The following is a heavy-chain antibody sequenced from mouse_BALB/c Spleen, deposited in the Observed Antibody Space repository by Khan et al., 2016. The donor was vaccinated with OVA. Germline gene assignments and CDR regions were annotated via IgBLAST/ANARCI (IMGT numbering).Heavy chain of an antibody. Sequence: QVRLQQSGAELARPGASVKLSCKASGYTFTDYYMNWVKQRTGQGLEWIGEISPGSGDTYYNEKFKGKATLTADKSASTAYMQLSSLSSEASAVYFCARRNYFGYTFAYWGQGTLVTVSA. CDR3: ARRNYFGYTFAY. CDR2: ISPGSGDT. D-gene: IGHD1-2*01. CDR1: GYTFTDYY. V-gene: IGHV1-77*01. J-gene: IGHJ3*01.